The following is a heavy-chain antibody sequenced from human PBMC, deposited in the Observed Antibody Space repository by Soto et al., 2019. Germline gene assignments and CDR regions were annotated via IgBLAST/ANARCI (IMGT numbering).Heavy chain of an antibody. J-gene: IGHJ4*02. D-gene: IGHD2-15*01. V-gene: IGHV1-46*03. CDR2: IKPSGGST. Sequence: XVKVSCRASGYTFTSYYMHWVRPAPGQGLEWMGIIKPSGGSTSYAQKFQGRVTMTRDASTSTVYMELSSLRSEDTVVYYCARGGVVVAATSFDYWGQGTLVTVSS. CDR1: GYTFTSYY. CDR3: ARGGVVVAATSFDY.